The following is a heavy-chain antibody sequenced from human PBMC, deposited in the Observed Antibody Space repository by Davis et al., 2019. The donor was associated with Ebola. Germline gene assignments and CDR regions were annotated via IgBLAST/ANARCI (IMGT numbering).Heavy chain of an antibody. V-gene: IGHV3-23*01. CDR1: GFSFSTYA. J-gene: IGHJ3*01. Sequence: GGSLRLSCAASGFSFSTYAMSWVRQAPGKGLQWVSGNTGSGVTTYYADSVKGRFTISRDNSKNTLHLQMNSLRVEDTAIYYCAKDTSNVWFDVWGQGTMVTVSS. CDR2: NTGSGVTT. D-gene: IGHD1-26*01. CDR3: AKDTSNVWFDV.